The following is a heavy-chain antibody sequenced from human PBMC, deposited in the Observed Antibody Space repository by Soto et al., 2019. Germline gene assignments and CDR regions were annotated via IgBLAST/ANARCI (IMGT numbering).Heavy chain of an antibody. CDR1: GFTFSSYG. D-gene: IGHD4-17*01. Sequence: QVQLVESGGGVVQPGRSLRLSCAASGFTFSSYGMHWVRQAPGKGLEWVAVIWYDGSNKYYADSVKGRFTISRDNSKNALYLQMNSLRAEDTAVYYCARDHMTKVPFDYWGQGTLVTVSS. CDR3: ARDHMTKVPFDY. V-gene: IGHV3-33*01. J-gene: IGHJ4*02. CDR2: IWYDGSNK.